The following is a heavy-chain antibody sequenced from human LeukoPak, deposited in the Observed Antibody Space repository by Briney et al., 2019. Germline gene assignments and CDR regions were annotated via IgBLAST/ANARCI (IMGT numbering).Heavy chain of an antibody. D-gene: IGHD3-22*01. CDR2: ISSSSSTI. Sequence: GGSLRLSCAASGFTFSSYSMNWVRQAPGKGLEWVSYISSSSSTIYYADSVKGRFTISRDNAKNSLYLQMNSLRDEDTAVYYCATHPGTYYYDSSGYPMGDYWGQGTLVTVSS. J-gene: IGHJ4*02. CDR1: GFTFSSYS. CDR3: ATHPGTYYYDSSGYPMGDY. V-gene: IGHV3-48*02.